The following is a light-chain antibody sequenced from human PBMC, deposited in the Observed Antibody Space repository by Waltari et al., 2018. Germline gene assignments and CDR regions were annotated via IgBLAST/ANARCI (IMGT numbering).Light chain of an antibody. Sequence: DIQMTPFPSTLSASVGDRVTITCRASQSINTWLAWYQQKPGKAPNLLIYKTSTLESGVPSRFTGSGSGTEFTLTIDSLQPDDFATYYCQQYNSYSNTFGQGTKVEIK. J-gene: IGKJ2*01. CDR2: KTS. CDR3: QQYNSYSNT. CDR1: QSINTW. V-gene: IGKV1-5*03.